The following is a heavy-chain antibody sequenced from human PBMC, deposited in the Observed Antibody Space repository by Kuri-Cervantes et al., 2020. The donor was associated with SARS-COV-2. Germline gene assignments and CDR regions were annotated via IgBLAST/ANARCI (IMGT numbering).Heavy chain of an antibody. CDR2: VYYNGIT. V-gene: IGHV4-39*02. D-gene: IGHD6-19*01. Sequence: GSLRLSCTVSSGSISSGSFYWGWIRQPPGKGLEWIGNVYYNGITYYNPSLESRVSVSVDTSKNQFSLKLNSVTAADTAVYYCARDLNAVSMAGDASFDYWGQGTLVTVSS. CDR1: SGSISSGSFY. CDR3: ARDLNAVSMAGDASFDY. J-gene: IGHJ4*02.